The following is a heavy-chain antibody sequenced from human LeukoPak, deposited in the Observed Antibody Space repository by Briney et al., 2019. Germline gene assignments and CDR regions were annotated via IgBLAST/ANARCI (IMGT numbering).Heavy chain of an antibody. CDR3: VRRAYGSGSYPADY. V-gene: IGHV4-39*01. D-gene: IGHD3-10*01. CDR1: GGSISSDSYY. J-gene: IGHJ4*02. CDR2: IYYSGST. Sequence: PSETLSLTCTVSGGSISSDSYYWGWIRQPPGKGLEGIGSIYYSGSTYYNPSLKSRFTISVDTSKNQFSLKLTSVTAADTSMYYCVRRAYGSGSYPADYWGQGTLVTVSS.